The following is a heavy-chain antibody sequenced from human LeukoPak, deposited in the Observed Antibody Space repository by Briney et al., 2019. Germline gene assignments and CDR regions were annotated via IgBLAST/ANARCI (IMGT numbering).Heavy chain of an antibody. Sequence: ASVKVSCKASGYTFTSYYMHWVRQAPGQGLEWMGWINPNSGGTNYAQKFQGRVTMTRGTSISTAYMELSRLRSDDTAVYYCARDFDAYYYYMDVWGKGTTVTVSS. CDR1: GYTFTSYY. J-gene: IGHJ6*03. CDR3: ARDFDAYYYYMDV. D-gene: IGHD3-9*01. CDR2: INPNSGGT. V-gene: IGHV1-2*02.